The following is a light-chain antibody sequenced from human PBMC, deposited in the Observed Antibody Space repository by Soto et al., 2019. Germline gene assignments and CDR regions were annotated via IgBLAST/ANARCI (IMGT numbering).Light chain of an antibody. CDR1: QTIDNK. CDR3: QQYKDGRT. V-gene: IGKV3-15*01. Sequence: IVMTQSPATLSVSPGERATLSCRASQTIDNKLSWYQQRPGQAPRLLIYGASIRATGIPARFSGSGSGTEFTLTISGLQSEDFGVYYCQQYKDGRTCGQGTNVDIK. CDR2: GAS. J-gene: IGKJ1*01.